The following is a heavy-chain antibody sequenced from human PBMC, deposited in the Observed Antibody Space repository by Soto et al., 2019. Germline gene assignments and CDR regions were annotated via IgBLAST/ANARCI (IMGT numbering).Heavy chain of an antibody. CDR2: IRRNAYGGTT. CDR1: GFTFGDYA. V-gene: IGHV3-49*04. CDR3: TRASSLDFDF. J-gene: IGHJ4*02. D-gene: IGHD3-16*01. Sequence: GGSLRLSCTTSGFTFGDYALSWVRQAPGKGLEWVGFIRRNAYGGTTDYAASVKGRFTISRDDSKSIAYLQMNSLRTEDTALYYCTRASSLDFDFWGQETLVTVSS.